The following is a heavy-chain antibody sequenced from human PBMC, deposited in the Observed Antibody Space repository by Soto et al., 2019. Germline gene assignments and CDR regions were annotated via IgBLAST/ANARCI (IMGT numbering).Heavy chain of an antibody. Sequence: PGGSLRLSCAASGFTFSSYGMHWVRQAPGKGLEWVAVISYDGSNKYYADSVKGRFTISRDNSKNTLYLQMNSLRAEDTAVYYCAKGAWFGESLNEYFQHWGQGTLVTVSS. CDR2: ISYDGSNK. D-gene: IGHD3-10*01. CDR1: GFTFSSYG. V-gene: IGHV3-30*18. J-gene: IGHJ1*01. CDR3: AKGAWFGESLNEYFQH.